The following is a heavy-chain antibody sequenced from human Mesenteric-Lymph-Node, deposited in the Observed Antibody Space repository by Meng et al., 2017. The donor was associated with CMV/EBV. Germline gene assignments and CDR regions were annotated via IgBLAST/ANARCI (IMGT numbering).Heavy chain of an antibody. V-gene: IGHV3-74*01. CDR1: GFTFSSYW. J-gene: IGHJ4*02. CDR2: INSDGSST. CDR3: ARDPTLDSGYDFGVWY. Sequence: GFTFSSYWMHWVRQAPGKGLVWVSRINSDGSSTSYADSVKGRFTISRDNAKNTLYLQMNSLRAEDTAVYYCARDPTLDSGYDFGVWYWGQGTLVTVSS. D-gene: IGHD5-12*01.